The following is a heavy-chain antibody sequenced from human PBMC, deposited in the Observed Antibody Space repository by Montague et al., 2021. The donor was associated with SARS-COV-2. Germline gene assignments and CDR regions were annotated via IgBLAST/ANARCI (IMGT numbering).Heavy chain of an antibody. V-gene: IGHV4-34*01. Sequence: SETLSLTCGVIGASLKDHYWSWIRQSPAKGLEWIGEIDGSGTTSYNPSLENQVVISMDKSIFQFSLDLKSVTAADAAVYYCARDTSGHYFRYYGLDVWGPGTTVTVSS. CDR3: ARDTSGHYFRYYGLDV. CDR2: IDGSGTT. J-gene: IGHJ6*02. CDR1: GASLKDHY. D-gene: IGHD2/OR15-2a*01.